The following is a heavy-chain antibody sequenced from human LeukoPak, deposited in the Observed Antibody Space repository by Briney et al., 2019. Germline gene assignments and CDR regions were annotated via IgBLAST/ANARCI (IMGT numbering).Heavy chain of an antibody. V-gene: IGHV3-7*01. CDR2: IKPDGTEK. CDR1: GFTVSSNY. D-gene: IGHD6-6*01. Sequence: GGSLRLSCAASGFTVSSNYMSWVRQAPGKGLEWVANIKPDGTEKYYVDSLKGRFTISRDNAKNSLYLQMNSLRVEDTAVCYCARGGNSSWDYWGQGALVTVSS. CDR3: ARGGNSSWDY. J-gene: IGHJ4*02.